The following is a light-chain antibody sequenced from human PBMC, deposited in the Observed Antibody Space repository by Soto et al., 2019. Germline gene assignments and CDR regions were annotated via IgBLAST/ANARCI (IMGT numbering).Light chain of an antibody. CDR3: SSYTSSTSYTSSSTPHVV. CDR2: DVS. Sequence: QSVLTQPASVSGSPGQSITISCTGTSSDVGGYNYVSWYQQHPGKAPKLMIYDVSNRPSGVSNRFSGSKSGNTASLTISGLQAEDEADYHCSSYTSSTSYTSSSTPHVVFGGGTKVTVL. V-gene: IGLV2-14*01. J-gene: IGLJ2*01. CDR1: SSDVGGYNY.